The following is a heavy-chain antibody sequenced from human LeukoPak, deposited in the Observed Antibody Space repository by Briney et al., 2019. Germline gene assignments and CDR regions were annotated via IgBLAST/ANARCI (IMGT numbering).Heavy chain of an antibody. CDR3: ARENVAVARENWFDP. Sequence: ASVKVSCKASGYTFTSYAMHWVRQAPGQRLEWMGWINAGNGNTKYSQKFQGRVTITRDTSASTAYMELSSLRSEDTAVYYCARENVAVARENWFDPWGQGTLVTVSS. D-gene: IGHD6-19*01. CDR2: INAGNGNT. V-gene: IGHV1-3*01. J-gene: IGHJ5*02. CDR1: GYTFTSYA.